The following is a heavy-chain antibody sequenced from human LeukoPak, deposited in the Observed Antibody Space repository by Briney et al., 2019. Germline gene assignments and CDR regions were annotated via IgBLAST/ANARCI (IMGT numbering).Heavy chain of an antibody. Sequence: ASVRVSCKASGYTFIDFHMHWVQQAPGRGLEGVGRVYPKDGETMYAERFEGRVTMTAVTSTDTAYMELSGLTSDDTAVYYCTTANRFTYWFDPWGQGTLVTVSS. CDR3: TTANRFTYWFDP. V-gene: IGHV1-69-2*01. J-gene: IGHJ5*02. CDR1: GYTFIDFH. CDR2: VYPKDGET.